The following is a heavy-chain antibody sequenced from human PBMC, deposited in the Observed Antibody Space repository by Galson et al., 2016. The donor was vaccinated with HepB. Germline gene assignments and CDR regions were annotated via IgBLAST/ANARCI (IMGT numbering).Heavy chain of an antibody. V-gene: IGHV1-8*01. CDR1: GYTVTSYD. CDR3: ARGSPGSRTVVPDY. D-gene: IGHD4-23*01. Sequence: SVKVSCKASGYTVTSYDMNWVRQATGQGLEWMGWMNLDSGNTGYGQKFEGRVTLTRETSISTAYMALSSLRTEDTAVYFCARGSPGSRTVVPDYWGQGTLFTVSS. CDR2: MNLDSGNT. J-gene: IGHJ4*02.